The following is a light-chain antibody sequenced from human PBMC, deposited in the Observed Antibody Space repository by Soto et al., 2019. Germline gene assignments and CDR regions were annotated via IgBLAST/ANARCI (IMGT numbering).Light chain of an antibody. J-gene: IGKJ1*01. CDR1: QGISNY. CDR3: QNYNSAPRT. CDR2: GAS. Sequence: DIQMTQSPSSLSASVGDRVTITCRASQGISNYLAWYQQKPGKVPELLIYGASTLQSGVPSLFSGSGSGTDFALTISSLQPEDVATYYCQNYNSAPRTFGQGTKVEIK. V-gene: IGKV1-27*01.